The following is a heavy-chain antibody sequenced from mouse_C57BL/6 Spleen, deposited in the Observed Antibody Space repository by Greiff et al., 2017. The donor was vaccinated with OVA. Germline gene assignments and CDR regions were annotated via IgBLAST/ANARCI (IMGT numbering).Heavy chain of an antibody. CDR2: IRLKSDNYAT. J-gene: IGHJ2*01. CDR3: TVTTVVRVFDY. CDR1: GFTFSNYW. V-gene: IGHV6-3*01. Sequence: EVKVEESGGGLVQPGGSMKLSCVASGFTFSNYWMNWVRQSPEKGLEWVAQIRLKSDNYATHYAESGKGRFTISRDDSNSSVYLQMNNFRAEDTGIYYCTVTTVVRVFDYCGQGTTLTVSS. D-gene: IGHD1-1*01.